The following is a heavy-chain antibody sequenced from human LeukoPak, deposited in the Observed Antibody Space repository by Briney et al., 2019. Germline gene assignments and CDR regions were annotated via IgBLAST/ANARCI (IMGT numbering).Heavy chain of an antibody. V-gene: IGHV4-39*01. D-gene: IGHD6-19*01. CDR3: ARHLAVAPDY. CDR1: GGSISSSSYY. J-gene: IGHJ4*02. CDR2: IYYSGST. Sequence: SETLSLTCTVSGGSISSSSYYWGWIRQPPGKGLEWIGSIYYSGSTYYNPSLKSRVTISVDTSMNQFSLKLSSVTAADTAVYYCARHLAVAPDYWGQGTLVTVSS.